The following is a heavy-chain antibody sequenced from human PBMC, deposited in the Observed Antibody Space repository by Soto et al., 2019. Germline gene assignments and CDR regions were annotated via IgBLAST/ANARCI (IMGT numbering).Heavy chain of an antibody. CDR2: INPDNGAA. D-gene: IGHD5-12*01. V-gene: IGHV1-2*02. Sequence: ASVKVSCKVSGYTFTGYYLHWARQAPGQGLEWMGWINPDNGAANYAQQFQGRVTMTRDTSISTVYLEFSSLRSDDTAVYFCARGDDYRWLFHYLDCWGQGALVAVSS. J-gene: IGHJ4*02. CDR1: GYTFTGYY. CDR3: ARGDDYRWLFHYLDC.